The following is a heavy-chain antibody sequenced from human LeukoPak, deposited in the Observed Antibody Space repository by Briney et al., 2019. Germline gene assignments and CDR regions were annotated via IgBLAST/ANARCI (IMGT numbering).Heavy chain of an antibody. Sequence: ASVKVSCKASGYTFTSYDINWVRQATGQGLEWMGWMNPNSGNTGCAQKFQGRVTMTRNTSISTAYMELSSLRSEDTAVYYCASYYYDYYDAFDIWGQGTMVTVSS. V-gene: IGHV1-8*01. CDR2: MNPNSGNT. CDR1: GYTFTSYD. J-gene: IGHJ3*02. D-gene: IGHD3-22*01. CDR3: ASYYYDYYDAFDI.